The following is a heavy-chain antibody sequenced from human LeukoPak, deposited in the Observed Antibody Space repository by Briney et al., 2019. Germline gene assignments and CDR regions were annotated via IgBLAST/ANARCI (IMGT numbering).Heavy chain of an antibody. Sequence: ASVKVSCKASGGTFSSYAISWVRQAPGQGLEWMGGIIPIFGTANYAQKFQGRVTITTDESTSTAYMELSSLRSEDTAVYYCARDQGEGRPKQQLDRDAFDIWGQGTMVTVSS. D-gene: IGHD6-13*01. CDR1: GGTFSSYA. CDR3: ARDQGEGRPKQQLDRDAFDI. V-gene: IGHV1-69*05. CDR2: IIPIFGTA. J-gene: IGHJ3*02.